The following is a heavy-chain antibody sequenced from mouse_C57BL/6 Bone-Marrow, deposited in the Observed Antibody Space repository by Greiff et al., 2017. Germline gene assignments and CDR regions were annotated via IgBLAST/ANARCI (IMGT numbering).Heavy chain of an antibody. CDR1: GYTFTSYW. Sequence: VQLQQPGAELVKPGASVKLSCKASGYTFTSYWMQWVKQRPGQGLEWIGEIDPSDSYTNYNQKFKGKATLTVDTSSSTAYMQLSSLTSEDSAVYYCARDGSSFWYFDVWGTGTTVNVSS. CDR2: IDPSDSYT. CDR3: ARDGSSFWYFDV. D-gene: IGHD1-1*01. V-gene: IGHV1-50*01. J-gene: IGHJ1*03.